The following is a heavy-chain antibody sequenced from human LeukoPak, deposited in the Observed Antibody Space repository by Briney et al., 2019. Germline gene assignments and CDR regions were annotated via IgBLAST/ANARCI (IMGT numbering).Heavy chain of an antibody. CDR2: ISAYNGNT. Sequence: ASVKVSCKASGGTFSSYAISWVRQAPGQGLEWMGWISAYNGNTNYAQKLQGRVTMTTDTSTSTAYMELRSLRSDDTAVYYCVRVDCSSTSCYSPFDYWGQGTLVTVSS. V-gene: IGHV1-18*01. CDR3: VRVDCSSTSCYSPFDY. CDR1: GGTFSSYA. J-gene: IGHJ4*02. D-gene: IGHD2-2*01.